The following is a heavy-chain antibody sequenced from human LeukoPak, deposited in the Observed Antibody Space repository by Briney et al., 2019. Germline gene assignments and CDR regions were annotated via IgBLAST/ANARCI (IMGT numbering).Heavy chain of an antibody. Sequence: PSETLSLTCTVSGGSISSSSYYWGWIRQPPGKELEWIGEINHSGSTNYNPSLKSRVTISVDTSKNQFSLKLSSVTATDTAVYYCASRRMVRGVGKYYYYYYMDVWGKGTTVTISS. CDR1: GGSISSSSYY. CDR2: INHSGST. V-gene: IGHV4-39*07. J-gene: IGHJ6*03. D-gene: IGHD3-10*01. CDR3: ASRRMVRGVGKYYYYYYMDV.